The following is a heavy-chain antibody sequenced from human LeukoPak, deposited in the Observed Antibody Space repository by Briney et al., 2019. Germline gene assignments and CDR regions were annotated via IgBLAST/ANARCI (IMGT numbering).Heavy chain of an antibody. CDR2: IYYSGSA. D-gene: IGHD6-13*01. V-gene: IGHV4-59*01. Sequence: SETLSLTCTVSGGSINSYYWTWIRQPPGKGLEWIGCIYYSGSANYNPSLKSRVTISVDTSKNQFSLELRSLAAADSAVYYCARDQQPDYWGQGTLVTVSS. J-gene: IGHJ4*02. CDR1: GGSINSYY. CDR3: ARDQQPDY.